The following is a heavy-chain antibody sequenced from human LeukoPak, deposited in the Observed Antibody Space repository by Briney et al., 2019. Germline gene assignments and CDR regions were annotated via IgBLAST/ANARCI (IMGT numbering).Heavy chain of an antibody. V-gene: IGHV5-51*01. Sequence: GESLQISCKGSGYSFTSYWIGWVRQIPGKGLEWMGIIYPGDSDTRYSPSFQGQVTISADKSISTAYLQWSSLKASDTAMYYCARFVGACSGGSCYSDYWGQGTLVTVSS. J-gene: IGHJ4*02. CDR1: GYSFTSYW. D-gene: IGHD2-15*01. CDR3: ARFVGACSGGSCYSDY. CDR2: IYPGDSDT.